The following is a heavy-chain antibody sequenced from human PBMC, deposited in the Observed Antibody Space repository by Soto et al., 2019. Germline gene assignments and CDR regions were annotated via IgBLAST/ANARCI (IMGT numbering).Heavy chain of an antibody. V-gene: IGHV1-2*02. D-gene: IGHD3-3*01. Sequence: QLHLVQSGAVVKKPGASVTVSCSASGSPVTAYYMHWVRQAPGRGVEWMGGINPATGAAKYTQTFQGRVTMTRDTATRTVFMELRGLTSEDTAVFYCARGGGVGVAGSAAFDMWGQGTVVTVSS. CDR3: ARGGGVGVAGSAAFDM. CDR1: GSPVTAYY. J-gene: IGHJ3*02. CDR2: INPATGAA.